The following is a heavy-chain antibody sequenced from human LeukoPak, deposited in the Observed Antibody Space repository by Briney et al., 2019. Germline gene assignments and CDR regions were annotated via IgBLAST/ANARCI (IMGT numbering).Heavy chain of an antibody. CDR3: ARLRSLCRNGVCYGG. J-gene: IGHJ4*02. D-gene: IGHD2-8*01. CDR1: GFTLSSFE. V-gene: IGHV3-48*03. CDR2: ISSSGRTM. Sequence: PGGSLRLFCTACGFTLSSFEMKCVRQAPGKGLEWVSHISSSGRTMYYADSVKGRFTISRDNAKNSLYLQLNSLRAEDKAVYYWARLRSLCRNGVCYGGCGQGILVTVST.